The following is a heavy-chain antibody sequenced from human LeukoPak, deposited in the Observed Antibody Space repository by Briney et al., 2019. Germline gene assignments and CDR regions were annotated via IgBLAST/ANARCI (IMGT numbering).Heavy chain of an antibody. Sequence: SETLSLTCAVYGGSFSGYYWSWIRQPPGKGLEWIGEINHSGSTNYNPSLKSRVTISVDTSKNQFSLKLSPVTAADTAVYYCARGFIVGPYWSIGCFDYWGQGTLVTVSS. CDR3: ARGFIVGPYWSIGCFDY. CDR1: GGSFSGYY. V-gene: IGHV4-34*01. J-gene: IGHJ4*02. D-gene: IGHD1-26*01. CDR2: INHSGST.